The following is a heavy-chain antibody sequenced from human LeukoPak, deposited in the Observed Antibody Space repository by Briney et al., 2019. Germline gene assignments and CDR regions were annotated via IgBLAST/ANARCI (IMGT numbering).Heavy chain of an antibody. J-gene: IGHJ4*02. D-gene: IGHD2-2*02. V-gene: IGHV4-34*01. Sequence: PSETLSLTCAVYGGSFSGYYWSWLRQPPGKGLEWIGEINHSGSTNYNPSLKSRVTISGDTSKTQFSLKLSSVTAADTAVYYCARGRRVGCSSTSCYTRAPHGYYFDYWGQGTLVTVSS. CDR2: INHSGST. CDR1: GGSFSGYY. CDR3: ARGRRVGCSSTSCYTRAPHGYYFDY.